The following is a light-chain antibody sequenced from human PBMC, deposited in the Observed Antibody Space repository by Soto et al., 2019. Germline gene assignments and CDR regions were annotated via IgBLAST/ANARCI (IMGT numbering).Light chain of an antibody. CDR3: QQYHNWVT. Sequence: ELVLTQSPATLSLSPGDRATLSCRASQSVSSYLAWYQQKPGQAHRLLIYGASTRATGIPARFSGSGSGTEFTLSISSLQSEDFAVYYCQQYHNWVTFGGGTKV. V-gene: IGKV3-15*01. CDR1: QSVSSY. J-gene: IGKJ4*02. CDR2: GAS.